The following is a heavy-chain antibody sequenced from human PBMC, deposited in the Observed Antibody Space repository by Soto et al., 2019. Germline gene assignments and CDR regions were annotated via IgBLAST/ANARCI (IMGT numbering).Heavy chain of an antibody. J-gene: IGHJ4*02. CDR2: VYYNGNT. D-gene: IGHD1-26*01. CDR1: GGSISSGDYY. Sequence: PSETLSLTCTVSGGSISSGDYYWSWIRQPPGKGLEWIGNVYYNGNTYYNPSLKSRLTISVDTSNNQFSLKVKSVTAADTAVYYCARLSGSYNDRYFDNWGQGTLVTV. CDR3: ARLSGSYNDRYFDN. V-gene: IGHV4-30-4*01.